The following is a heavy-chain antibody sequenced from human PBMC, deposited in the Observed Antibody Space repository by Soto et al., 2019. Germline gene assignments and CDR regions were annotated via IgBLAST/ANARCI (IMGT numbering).Heavy chain of an antibody. CDR3: AKPQRPWYYYDSSGYSPFDY. V-gene: IGHV3-30*18. J-gene: IGHJ4*02. CDR1: GFTFSSYG. D-gene: IGHD3-22*01. CDR2: ISYDGSNK. Sequence: PGGSLRLSXAASGFTFSSYGMHWVRQAPGKGLEWVAVISYDGSNKYYADSVKGRFTISRDNSKNTLYLQMNSLRAEETAVYYCAKPQRPWYYYDSSGYSPFDYWGQGTLVTVSS.